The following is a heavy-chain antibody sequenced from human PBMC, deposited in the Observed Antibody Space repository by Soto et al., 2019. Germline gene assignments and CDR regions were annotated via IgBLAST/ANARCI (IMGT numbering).Heavy chain of an antibody. V-gene: IGHV1-18*04. CDR3: ARDRGYYYDSSSGGNAFDI. CDR2: ISAYNGNT. D-gene: IGHD3-22*01. CDR1: GYTFTSYG. Sequence: ASVKVSCKASGYTFTSYGISWVRQAPGQGLEWMGWISAYNGNTNYAQKLQGRVTMTTDTSTSTACMELRSLRSDDTAVYYCARDRGYYYDSSSGGNAFDIWGQGTMVTVSS. J-gene: IGHJ3*02.